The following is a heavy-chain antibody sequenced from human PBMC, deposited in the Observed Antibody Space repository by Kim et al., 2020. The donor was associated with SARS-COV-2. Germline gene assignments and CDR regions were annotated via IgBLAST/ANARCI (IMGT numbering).Heavy chain of an antibody. D-gene: IGHD3-16*01. CDR3: ARDPVDGKPGYDFYYYGMDV. Sequence: GRFTISRDNSKHTLYLQMNSLRAADTAVYYCARDPVDGKPGYDFYYYGMDVWGQGTKVTVSS. V-gene: IGHV3-53*01. J-gene: IGHJ6*02.